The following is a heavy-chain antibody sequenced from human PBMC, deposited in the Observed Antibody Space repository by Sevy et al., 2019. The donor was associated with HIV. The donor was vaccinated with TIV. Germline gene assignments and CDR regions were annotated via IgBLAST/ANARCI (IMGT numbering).Heavy chain of an antibody. J-gene: IGHJ6*02. CDR1: GYTFTNYY. Sequence: ASVKVSCKASGYTFTNYYIYWVRQAPGQRLEWMGIIDTSGDSTTYAQKFQARVTMHTDTSTDTVYMDLTSLRSDDTTVYYCAKDREVSGSYLEYYYYAMDVWGQGTTVTVSS. D-gene: IGHD1-26*01. CDR2: IDTSGDST. V-gene: IGHV1-46*01. CDR3: AKDREVSGSYLEYYYYAMDV.